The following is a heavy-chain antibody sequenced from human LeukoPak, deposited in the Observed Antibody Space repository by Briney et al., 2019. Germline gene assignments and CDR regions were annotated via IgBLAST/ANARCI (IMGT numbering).Heavy chain of an antibody. CDR2: IRSKANSYAT. J-gene: IGHJ3*02. D-gene: IGHD2-2*01. V-gene: IGHV3-73*01. Sequence: PGGSLRLSCAASGFTFSGSAMHWVRQASGKGLEWVGRIRSKANSYATAYAASVKGRFTISRDDSKNTAYLQMNSLKTEDTAVYYCIVVPAATWDAFDIWGQGTMVTVSS. CDR3: IVVPAATWDAFDI. CDR1: GFTFSGSA.